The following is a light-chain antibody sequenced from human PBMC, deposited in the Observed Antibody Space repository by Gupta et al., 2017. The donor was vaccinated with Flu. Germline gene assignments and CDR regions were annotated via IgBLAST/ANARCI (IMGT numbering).Light chain of an antibody. Sequence: ITFTCTGTSSDVGGYNYVSWYRQDPGKAPNLMIYEVSKRPAGIAGRFSGSKSGNTASLTISGRQDEDEADYYCSSYTSTKTWVFGGGTKLTVL. CDR1: SSDVGGYNY. V-gene: IGLV2-14*01. CDR2: EVS. J-gene: IGLJ3*02. CDR3: SSYTSTKTWV.